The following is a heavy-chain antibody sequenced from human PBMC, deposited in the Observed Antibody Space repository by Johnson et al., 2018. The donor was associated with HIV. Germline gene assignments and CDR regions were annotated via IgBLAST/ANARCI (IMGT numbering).Heavy chain of an antibody. Sequence: QVQLVESGGGVVQPGRSLRLSCVASGFTFRSYGMHWVRQAPGKGLEWVAFVSYDGTNEFYADSVKGRFTVSRDSSKNTLYLQMNSLRAEDTAVYYCCYGSGTYDGPAFDIWGQGTMVTVSS. CDR1: GFTFRSYG. V-gene: IGHV3-30*03. CDR2: VSYDGTNE. J-gene: IGHJ3*02. D-gene: IGHD3-10*01. CDR3: CYGSGTYDGPAFDI.